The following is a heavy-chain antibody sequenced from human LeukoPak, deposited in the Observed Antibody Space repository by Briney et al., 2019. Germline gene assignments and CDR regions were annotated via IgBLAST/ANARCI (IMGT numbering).Heavy chain of an antibody. CDR1: GFTLNKYE. V-gene: IGHV3-48*03. Sequence: GGSLRISCGASGFTLNKYEKNWVRQAPGEGLEGVLYISSSSSTMYYADSVKGRFTISRDNAKNSLYLQMNSLRAEDTALYYCARDGTPERSGWVWFDAWGQGTLVTVSS. D-gene: IGHD6-19*01. J-gene: IGHJ5*02. CDR2: ISSSSSTM. CDR3: ARDGTPERSGWVWFDA.